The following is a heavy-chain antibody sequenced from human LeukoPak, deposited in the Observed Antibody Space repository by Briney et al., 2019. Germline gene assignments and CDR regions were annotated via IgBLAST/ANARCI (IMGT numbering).Heavy chain of an antibody. CDR1: GFTFSNAW. J-gene: IGHJ4*02. CDR2: IKSKTDGGTT. D-gene: IGHD1-26*01. Sequence: GGSLRLSCAASGFTFSNAWMSWVRQAPGKGLEWVGRIKSKTDGGTTDYAAPAKGRFTISRDDSKNTLYLQMNSLKTEDAAVYYCTTEIPDARIVGATTGGYWGQGTLVTVSS. V-gene: IGHV3-15*01. CDR3: TTEIPDARIVGATTGGY.